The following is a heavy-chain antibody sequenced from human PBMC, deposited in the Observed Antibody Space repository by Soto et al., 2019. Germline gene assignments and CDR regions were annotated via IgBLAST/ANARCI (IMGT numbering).Heavy chain of an antibody. Sequence: LRLSCAASGFTFSSYAMSWVRQAPGKGLEWVSAISGSGGSTYYADSVKGRFTISRDNSKNTLYLQMNSLRAEDTAVYYCAKDTDIRYFDWLLQYYFDYWGQGTLVTVSS. CDR2: ISGSGGST. D-gene: IGHD3-9*01. J-gene: IGHJ4*02. CDR1: GFTFSSYA. CDR3: AKDTDIRYFDWLLQYYFDY. V-gene: IGHV3-23*01.